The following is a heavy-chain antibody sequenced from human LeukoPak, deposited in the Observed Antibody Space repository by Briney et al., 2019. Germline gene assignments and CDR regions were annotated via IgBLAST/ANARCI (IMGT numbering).Heavy chain of an antibody. CDR3: ARGYGSGNYYPKDY. J-gene: IGHJ4*02. V-gene: IGHV4-34*01. Sequence: SETLSLTCVVYGGSFSGYYWIWIRQPPGKVLEWIGEINHSGSTNYNPSLKSRVTISVDTSKNQWSLKLTSVTAADTAVYYCARGYGSGNYYPKDYWGQGTLVTVSS. CDR2: INHSGST. D-gene: IGHD3-10*01. CDR1: GGSFSGYY.